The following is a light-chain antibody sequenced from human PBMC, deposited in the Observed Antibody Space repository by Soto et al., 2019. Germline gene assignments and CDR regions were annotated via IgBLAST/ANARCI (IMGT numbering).Light chain of an antibody. J-gene: IGKJ1*01. CDR2: KAS. V-gene: IGKV1-5*03. Sequence: DIQLTQSPSTLPGSLGDRATTPFRASQTISSGLAWYQQKPGKAPKLLIYKASTLKSGVPSRFSGSGSGTEFTLTINSLQSEDFAVYYCQQYHNWPAFGQGTKVDI. CDR1: QTISSG. CDR3: QQYHNWPA.